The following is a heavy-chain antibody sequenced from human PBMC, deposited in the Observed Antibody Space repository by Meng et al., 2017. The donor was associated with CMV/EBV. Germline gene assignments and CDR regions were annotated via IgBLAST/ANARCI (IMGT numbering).Heavy chain of an antibody. Sequence: ASVKVSCKASGYTFTGYYMHWVRQAPGQGLEWMGWINPNSGGTNYAQKLQGRVTMTTDTSTSTAYMELRSLRSDDTAVYYCARVLGYCSSTSCENWFDPWGQGTLVTVSS. CDR2: INPNSGGT. CDR1: GYTFTGYY. D-gene: IGHD2-2*01. CDR3: ARVLGYCSSTSCENWFDP. J-gene: IGHJ5*02. V-gene: IGHV1-2*02.